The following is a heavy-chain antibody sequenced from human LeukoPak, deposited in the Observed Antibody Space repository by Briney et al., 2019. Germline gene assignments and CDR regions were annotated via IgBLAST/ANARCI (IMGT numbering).Heavy chain of an antibody. D-gene: IGHD3-9*01. CDR3: ASLLRYFDWLPDYYYYGMDV. CDR2: IKQDGSEK. Sequence: GGSLRLSCAASGFTFSSYGMSWVRQAPGKGLEWVANIKQDGSEKYYVDSVKGRFTISRDNAKNSLYLQMNSLRAEDTAVYYCASLLRYFDWLPDYYYYGMDVWGQGTTVTVSS. V-gene: IGHV3-7*02. J-gene: IGHJ6*02. CDR1: GFTFSSYG.